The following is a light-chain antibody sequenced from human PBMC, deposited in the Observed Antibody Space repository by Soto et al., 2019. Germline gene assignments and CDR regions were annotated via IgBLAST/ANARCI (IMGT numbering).Light chain of an antibody. Sequence: IMLTQSPATLSVSPGERVTLSCRASENVGTNLAWYQQRPGQPPRLLIYGSSTRATGISATFSGSGSRTEFTLTISSLQSEDSAVYYCQQYNNWGLSFGGGTRVEIK. CDR2: GSS. V-gene: IGKV3D-15*01. J-gene: IGKJ4*01. CDR3: QQYNNWGLS. CDR1: ENVGTN.